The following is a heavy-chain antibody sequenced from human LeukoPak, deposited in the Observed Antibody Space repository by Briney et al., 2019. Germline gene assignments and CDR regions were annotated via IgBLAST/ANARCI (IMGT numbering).Heavy chain of an antibody. D-gene: IGHD4-17*01. J-gene: IGHJ4*02. V-gene: IGHV3-33*01. CDR2: IRFDGNNK. CDR1: GFTFSTYG. Sequence: PGGSLRLSCEASGFTFSTYGMHWVRQAPGKGLEWVAVIRFDGNNKYYADSVKGRFTISRGNSKNTLYLQVDSLRAEDTAMYYCARDRGKGAYADYWGQGTLVTVSS. CDR3: ARDRGKGAYADY.